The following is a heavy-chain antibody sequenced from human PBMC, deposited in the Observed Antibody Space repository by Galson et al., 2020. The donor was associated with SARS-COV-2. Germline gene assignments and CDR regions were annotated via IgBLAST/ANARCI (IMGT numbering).Heavy chain of an antibody. CDR2: MNPKSGNT. CDR3: ARSPASSGTSGGGMDV. D-gene: IGHD3-10*01. V-gene: IGHV1-8*01. Sequence: ASVKVSCKTSGNTFSSYDINWVRQGTGQGLEWMGWMNPKSGNTGYALRFLGRVTMTRDTSISTAYMELSSLRSEDTAVYYCARSPASSGTSGGGMDVWGQGTTVIVSS. CDR1: GNTFSSYD. J-gene: IGHJ6*02.